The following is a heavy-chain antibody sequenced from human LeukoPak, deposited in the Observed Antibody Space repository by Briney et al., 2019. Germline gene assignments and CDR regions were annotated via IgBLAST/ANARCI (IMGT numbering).Heavy chain of an antibody. CDR2: MYYRGST. Sequence: SETLSLTCTVSGDSISSSNYYWGWIRQSPGRGLEWIGSMYYRGSTDYNPSLKSRVTISVDTSKNQFSLKLSSVTAADTAVYYCARGVRLVTIFGVGLLDYWGQGTLVTVSS. J-gene: IGHJ4*02. D-gene: IGHD3-3*01. CDR1: GDSISSSNYY. CDR3: ARGVRLVTIFGVGLLDY. V-gene: IGHV4-39*07.